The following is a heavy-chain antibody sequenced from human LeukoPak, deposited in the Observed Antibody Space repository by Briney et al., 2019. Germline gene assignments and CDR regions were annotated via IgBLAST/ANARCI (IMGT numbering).Heavy chain of an antibody. CDR3: ARDRDSSGWYAYFDY. Sequence: GGSLRLSCAASGFTFSSYWMHSVRQAPGKGLVWVSRINSDGSSTSYADSVKGRFTISRDNAKNTLYLQMNSLRAEDAAVYYCARDRDSSGWYAYFDYWGQGTLVTVSS. CDR2: INSDGSST. D-gene: IGHD6-19*01. J-gene: IGHJ4*02. CDR1: GFTFSSYW. V-gene: IGHV3-74*01.